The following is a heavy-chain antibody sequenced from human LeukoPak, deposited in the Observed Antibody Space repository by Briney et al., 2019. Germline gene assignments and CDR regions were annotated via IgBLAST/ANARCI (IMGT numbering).Heavy chain of an antibody. D-gene: IGHD3-10*01. CDR1: GFTFSSRD. J-gene: IGHJ4*02. V-gene: IGHV3-48*03. Sequence: PGGSLRLSCTDSGFTFSSRDMNWVRQAPGKGLEWVSYISSGGYATRYADSVKGRFTISRDNAKNSLYLQMNSLKAEDTAVYCCAREGSSYAPSEPFYFDYWGQGTLVTVSS. CDR2: ISSGGYAT. CDR3: AREGSSYAPSEPFYFDY.